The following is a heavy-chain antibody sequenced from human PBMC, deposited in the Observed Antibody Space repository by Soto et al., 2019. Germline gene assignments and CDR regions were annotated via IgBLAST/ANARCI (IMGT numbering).Heavy chain of an antibody. CDR3: ARGSSNWAYYFDF. J-gene: IGHJ4*02. D-gene: IGHD6-13*01. CDR1: GFTFSSYS. Sequence: PGGSLRLSCAASGFTFSSYSLNWVRQAPGKGLEWVSYITSSGTTVYYADSVGGRFTISRDNAKNSLYLQMNSLRDDDTAVYYCARGSSNWAYYFDFWGQGTLVTVSS. V-gene: IGHV3-48*02. CDR2: ITSSGTTV.